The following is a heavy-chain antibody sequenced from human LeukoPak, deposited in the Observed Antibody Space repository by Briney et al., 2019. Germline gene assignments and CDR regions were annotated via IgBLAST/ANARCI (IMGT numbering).Heavy chain of an antibody. CDR2: ISGSGGST. J-gene: IGHJ5*02. CDR3: AKVRGYDILTGPPRFDP. Sequence: GGSLRLSCAASGFTFSSYAMSWVRQAPGKGLESVSAISGSGGSTYYADSVKGRFTISRDNSKNTLYLQMNSLRAEDTAVYYCAKVRGYDILTGPPRFDPWGQGTLVTVSS. D-gene: IGHD3-9*01. CDR1: GFTFSSYA. V-gene: IGHV3-23*01.